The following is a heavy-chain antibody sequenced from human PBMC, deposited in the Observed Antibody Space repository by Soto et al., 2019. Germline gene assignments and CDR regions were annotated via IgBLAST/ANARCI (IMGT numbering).Heavy chain of an antibody. J-gene: IGHJ4*02. CDR2: INHSGST. CDR3: ARGVPKYCSGGSCYPVDY. D-gene: IGHD2-15*01. Sequence: SETLSLTCAVYGGSFSGYYWSWIRQPPGKGLEWIGEINHSGSTNYNPSLKSRVTISVDTSKNQFSLKLSSVTAADTAVYYCARGVPKYCSGGSCYPVDYWGQGTL. CDR1: GGSFSGYY. V-gene: IGHV4-34*01.